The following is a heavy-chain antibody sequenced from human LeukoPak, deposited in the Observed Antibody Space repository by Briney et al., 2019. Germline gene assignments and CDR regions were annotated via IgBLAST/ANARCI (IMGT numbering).Heavy chain of an antibody. CDR3: ARDAGYCSSTSCYKVFDY. CDR2: IYTSGST. V-gene: IGHV4-4*07. CDR1: GGSISSYY. Sequence: KPSETLSLTCTVSGGSISSYYWSWIRQPAGKGLEWIGRIYTSGSTSYNPSLKSRVTMSVDTSKNQFSLKLSSVTAADTAVYYCARDAGYCSSTSCYKVFDYWGQGTLVTVSS. J-gene: IGHJ4*02. D-gene: IGHD2-2*01.